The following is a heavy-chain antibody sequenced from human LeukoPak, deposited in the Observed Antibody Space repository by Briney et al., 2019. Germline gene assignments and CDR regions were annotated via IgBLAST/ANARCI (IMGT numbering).Heavy chain of an antibody. V-gene: IGHV4-38-2*02. CDR1: GYSISSGYY. CDR2: IYHSGST. D-gene: IGHD3-9*01. J-gene: IGHJ4*02. Sequence: SETLSLTCAVSGYSISSGYYWGWIRQPPGKGLEWIGSIYHSGSTYYNPSLKSRVTISVDTSKNQFSLRLSSVTAADTAVFYCARDQYFDSEGGFDSWGQGTLVTVSS. CDR3: ARDQYFDSEGGFDS.